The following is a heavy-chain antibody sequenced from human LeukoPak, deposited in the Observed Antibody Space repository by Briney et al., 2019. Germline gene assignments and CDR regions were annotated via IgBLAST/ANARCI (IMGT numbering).Heavy chain of an antibody. Sequence: VGSLRLSSAASGFYFCSNWMHWVRHAPGQGLVWGSRIYGVVIITNYTDSVKGRVTTSTDTATNTLYLQMNSLRAEDTGVYYCEIAHYWSIEYWGRGTLVTVSS. CDR2: IYGVVIIT. CDR1: GFYFCSNW. D-gene: IGHD3-3*01. V-gene: IGHV3-74*01. CDR3: EIAHYWSIEY. J-gene: IGHJ4*02.